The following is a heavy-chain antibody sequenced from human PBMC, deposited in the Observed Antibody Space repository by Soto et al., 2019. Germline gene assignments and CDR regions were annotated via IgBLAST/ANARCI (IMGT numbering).Heavy chain of an antibody. CDR2: ISSSSSYI. J-gene: IGHJ4*02. CDR3: AGMTTVSINTDY. V-gene: IGHV3-21*01. D-gene: IGHD4-17*01. Sequence: EVQLVESGGGLVKPGGSLRLSCAASGFTFSSYSMNWVRQAPGKGLEWVSSISSSSSYIYYADSVKGRFTISRDNAKNSLYLQMNSLRAEDTAVYYCAGMTTVSINTDYWGQGTLVTVSS. CDR1: GFTFSSYS.